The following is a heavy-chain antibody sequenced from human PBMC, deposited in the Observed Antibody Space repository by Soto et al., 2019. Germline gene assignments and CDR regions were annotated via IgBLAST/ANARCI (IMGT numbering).Heavy chain of an antibody. CDR3: GRLPAGGSDY. J-gene: IGHJ4*02. CDR1: GGSLIGYY. Sequence: PSEPLSLTCAVNGGSLIGYYWNWIRRSPGKGLEWIGEINQNGGTKYNPSLKSRVSISVVASTNQFSLKLNSVTAADSAVYYCGRLPAGGSDYWGQGTLLIVSS. V-gene: IGHV4-34*01. CDR2: INQNGGT. D-gene: IGHD6-6*01.